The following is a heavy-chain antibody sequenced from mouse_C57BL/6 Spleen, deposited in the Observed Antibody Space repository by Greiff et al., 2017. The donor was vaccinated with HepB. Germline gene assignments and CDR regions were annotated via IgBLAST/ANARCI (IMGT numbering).Heavy chain of an antibody. CDR1: GFTFSDYY. CDR3: ARRANCERGYAMDY. J-gene: IGHJ4*01. Sequence: EVQLVESGGGLVQPGGSLKLSCAASGFTFSDYYMYWVRQTPEKRLEWVAYISNGGGSTYYPDTVKGRFTISRDNAKNTLYLQMSRRKSEDTAMYYCARRANCERGYAMDYWGQGTSVTVSS. D-gene: IGHD4-1*01. CDR2: ISNGGGST. V-gene: IGHV5-12*01.